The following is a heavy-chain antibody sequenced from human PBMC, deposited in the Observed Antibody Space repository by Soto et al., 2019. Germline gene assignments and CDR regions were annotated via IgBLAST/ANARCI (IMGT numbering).Heavy chain of an antibody. V-gene: IGHV4-31*03. CDR1: GGSISSGGSY. Sequence: SETLSLTCTVSGGSISSGGSYWSWIRQRPGKGLEWIGYIFYSDSFYYTPSLKGRVVVLADTSKNQFTLKLSSVTDADTAVYYCARVGYCSGGSCYSIHFDYWGQGTLVTVS. CDR2: IFYSDSF. D-gene: IGHD2-15*01. J-gene: IGHJ4*02. CDR3: ARVGYCSGGSCYSIHFDY.